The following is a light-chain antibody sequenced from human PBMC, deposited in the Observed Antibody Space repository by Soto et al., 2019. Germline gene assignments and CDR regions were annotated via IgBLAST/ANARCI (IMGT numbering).Light chain of an antibody. V-gene: IGLV1-40*01. J-gene: IGLJ2*01. CDR1: SSNIGAGFA. CDR3: QSYDRSLSGSV. CDR2: DNT. Sequence: QSVLTQPPSVSGAPGHRVTISCTGSSSNIGAGFAVHWYQQLPGAVPRLLIYDNTNRPSGIPDRFSGSTSGTSASLTVTGLQAEDEADYYCQSYDRSLSGSVFGGGTKVTAL.